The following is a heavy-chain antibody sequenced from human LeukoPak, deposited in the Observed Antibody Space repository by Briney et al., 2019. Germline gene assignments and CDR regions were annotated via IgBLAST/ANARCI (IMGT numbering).Heavy chain of an antibody. V-gene: IGHV4-59*08. D-gene: IGHD6-19*01. CDR2: IYYNGNT. CDR3: ASSKSGWFV. CDR1: GGSITNYY. Sequence: PSETLSLTCTVSGGSITNYYWSWIRQPPGKGLEWIGYIYYNGNTHYNPSLKSRVTILVDTWENQFSLKLSSVTAADTAVFYCASSKSGWFVWGQGSLITVSS. J-gene: IGHJ4*02.